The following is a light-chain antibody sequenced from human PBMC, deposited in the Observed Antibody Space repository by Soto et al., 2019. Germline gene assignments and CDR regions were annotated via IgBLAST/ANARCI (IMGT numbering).Light chain of an antibody. CDR1: QSVSSSY. V-gene: IGKV3-20*01. CDR3: QQYDTSPWT. CDR2: GAS. Sequence: EIVLTQSPGTLSLSPGEGATLSCRASQSVSSSYLAWYQQKPGQAPRLLIYGASSRATGIPDRFSGGGSGTDFTLDISRLEREDFVVYSCQQYDTSPWTFGQGTKVEIK. J-gene: IGKJ1*01.